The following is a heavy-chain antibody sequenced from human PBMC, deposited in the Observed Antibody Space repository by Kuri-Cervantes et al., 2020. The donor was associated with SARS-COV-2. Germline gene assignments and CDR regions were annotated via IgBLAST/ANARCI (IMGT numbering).Heavy chain of an antibody. V-gene: IGHV3-30-3*01. CDR1: GFTFSDYY. D-gene: IGHD3-3*01. CDR3: ARDGSSITIFGVVPKDAFDI. J-gene: IGHJ3*02. Sequence: GESLKISCAASGFTFSDYYMNWVRQAPGKGLEWVAVISYDGSNKYYADSVKGRFTISRDNSKNTLYLQMNSLRAEDTAVYYCARDGSSITIFGVVPKDAFDIWGQGTMVTVSS. CDR2: ISYDGSNK.